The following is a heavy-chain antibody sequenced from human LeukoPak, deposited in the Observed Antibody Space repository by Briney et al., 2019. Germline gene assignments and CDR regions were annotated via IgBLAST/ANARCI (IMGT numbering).Heavy chain of an antibody. V-gene: IGHV3-48*01. D-gene: IGHD3-9*01. Sequence: PGGSLRLSCAASGFTFSSYSMNWVRQAPGKGLEWVSYISSSSSTIYCADSVKGRFTISRDNAKNSLYLQMNSLRAEDTAVYYCAEGPYYDILTGYSSDAFHIWGQGTVVTVSS. CDR2: ISSSSSTI. J-gene: IGHJ3*02. CDR3: AEGPYYDILTGYSSDAFHI. CDR1: GFTFSSYS.